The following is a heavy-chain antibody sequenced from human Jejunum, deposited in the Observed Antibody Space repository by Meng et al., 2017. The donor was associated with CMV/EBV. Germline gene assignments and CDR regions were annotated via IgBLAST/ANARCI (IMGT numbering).Heavy chain of an antibody. CDR2: ISGDGSVT. J-gene: IGHJ4*02. D-gene: IGHD2-2*01. CDR1: TFSSYW. Sequence: TFSSYWMHWVRQAPGKGLVWVSRISGDGSVTNYADSVKGRFIISRDNARNTLYLQMSGLRAEDTAVYYCARTPLYCSSASCYTFDYWGQGTLVTVSS. V-gene: IGHV3-74*01. CDR3: ARTPLYCSSASCYTFDY.